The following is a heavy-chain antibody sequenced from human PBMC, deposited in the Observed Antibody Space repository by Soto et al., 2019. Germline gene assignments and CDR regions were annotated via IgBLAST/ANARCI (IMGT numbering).Heavy chain of an antibody. CDR2: ISGSGGTT. CDR1: GFTFSSYA. CDR3: AKEGPKFSSGWYHFNY. J-gene: IGHJ4*02. D-gene: IGHD6-19*01. V-gene: IGHV3-23*01. Sequence: PGGSLRLSCAASGFTFSSYAMSWVRQAPGKGLEWVSAISGSGGTTYHADSVKGRFTISRDNSKNTLYLQMNSLRAEDTAVYYCAKEGPKFSSGWYHFNYWGQGTLVTVSS.